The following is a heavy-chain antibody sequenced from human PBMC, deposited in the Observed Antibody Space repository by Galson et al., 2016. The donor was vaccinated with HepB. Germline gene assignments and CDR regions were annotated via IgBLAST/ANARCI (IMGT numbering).Heavy chain of an antibody. J-gene: IGHJ4*02. D-gene: IGHD3-10*01. CDR2: ISGSGTYI. CDR3: TRDESRGVIRFDH. V-gene: IGHV3-11*06. CDR1: GFTFSDYY. Sequence: SLRLSCAASGFTFSDYYMSWIRQAPGKGLEWISYISGSGTYIDYADSVKGRFTISRDNAKNSLYLQMNSLTVEDTAVYYCTRDESRGVIRFDHWGQGTLVAVSS.